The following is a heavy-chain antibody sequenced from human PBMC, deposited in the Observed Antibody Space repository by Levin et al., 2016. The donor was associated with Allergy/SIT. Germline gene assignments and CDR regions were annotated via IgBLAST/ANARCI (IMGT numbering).Heavy chain of an antibody. Sequence: SETLSLTCNVSGGSINYYYWNWIRQPAGKGLEWIGRIYSSGSTNYNPSLKNRVTMSVDTSKNQFSLQLTSVTAADTAVYYCARLSTMVRGGFDYWGQGTLVTVSS. CDR1: GGSINYYY. J-gene: IGHJ4*02. D-gene: IGHD3-10*01. CDR3: ARLSTMVRGGFDY. CDR2: IYSSGST. V-gene: IGHV4-4*07.